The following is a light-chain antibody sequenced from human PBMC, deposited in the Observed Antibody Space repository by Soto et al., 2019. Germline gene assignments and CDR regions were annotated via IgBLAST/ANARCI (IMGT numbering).Light chain of an antibody. J-gene: IGKJ1*01. V-gene: IGKV3-20*01. CDR1: QSVSSSY. CDR3: QHYGSSPTWT. CDR2: GAS. Sequence: EIVLTQSPGTLSLSPGERATLSCRASQSVSSSYLAWYQQKTGQAPRLLIYGASSRATGIPDRFSGSGSGTDFTLTISRLEPEDFAVYYCQHYGSSPTWTFGQGTKVEIK.